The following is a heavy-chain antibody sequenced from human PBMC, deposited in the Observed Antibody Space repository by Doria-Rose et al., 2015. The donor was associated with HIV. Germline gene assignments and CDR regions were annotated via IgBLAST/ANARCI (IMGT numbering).Heavy chain of an antibody. CDR1: GGSISSYY. Sequence: VLLQESGPGLVKPAETLSLTCTVSGGSISSYYWNWIRQPPGKGLEWIGYIYSSGSTHYNPSLKSRVTISIDTSKNQFSLKLSSVTAAVTAVYYCARFRPSRGIYYSLDVWGKGTTVTVSS. CDR2: IYSSGST. CDR3: ARFRPSRGIYYSLDV. D-gene: IGHD3-10*01. J-gene: IGHJ6*03. V-gene: IGHV4-4*09.